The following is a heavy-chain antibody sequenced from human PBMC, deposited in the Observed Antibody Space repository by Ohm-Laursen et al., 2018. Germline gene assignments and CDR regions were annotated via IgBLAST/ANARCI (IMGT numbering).Heavy chain of an antibody. V-gene: IGHV3-21*04. Sequence: GSLRLSCAASGFTFTTYTMNWVRQAPGKGLEWVSSITSSSTYMYYADSVKGRFTISRDNAKNSLYLQMNSLRAEDTALYYCVKDRYDSFNWFDPWGQGTLVTVSS. CDR3: VKDRYDSFNWFDP. J-gene: IGHJ5*02. CDR1: GFTFTTYT. D-gene: IGHD3-22*01. CDR2: ITSSSTYM.